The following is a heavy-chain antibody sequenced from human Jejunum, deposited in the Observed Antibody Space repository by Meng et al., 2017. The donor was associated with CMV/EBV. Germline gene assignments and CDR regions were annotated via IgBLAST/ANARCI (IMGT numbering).Heavy chain of an antibody. CDR2: IWGDGSEK. CDR3: AKGGSGSYDWFDP. CDR1: GFTFSKFG. Sequence: ASGFTFSKFGMHWVRQAPGKGLEWVAVIWGDGSEKNYSDSVKGRFTIFRDNPRNTLYLQMNSLRPDDTARYFCAKGGSGSYDWFDPWGQGTLVTVSS. D-gene: IGHD1-26*01. V-gene: IGHV3-33*03. J-gene: IGHJ5*02.